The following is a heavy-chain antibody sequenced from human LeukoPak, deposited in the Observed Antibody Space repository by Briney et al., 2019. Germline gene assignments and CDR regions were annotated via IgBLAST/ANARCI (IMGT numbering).Heavy chain of an antibody. J-gene: IGHJ3*02. CDR3: ARGYYYDSSGYSAAHDAFDI. CDR1: GFTFSSYE. D-gene: IGHD3-22*01. Sequence: GGSLRLSCAASGFTFSSYEMNWVRQAPGKGLGWVSYISSGGSTIYYADSVKGRFTISRDNAKNSLYLQMNSLRAEDTAVYYCARGYYYDSSGYSAAHDAFDIWGQGTMVTVSS. V-gene: IGHV3-48*03. CDR2: ISSGGSTI.